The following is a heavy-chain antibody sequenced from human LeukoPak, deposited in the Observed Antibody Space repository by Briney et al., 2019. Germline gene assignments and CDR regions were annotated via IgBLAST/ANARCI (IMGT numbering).Heavy chain of an antibody. J-gene: IGHJ3*02. CDR1: GGTFSSYA. Sequence: ASVKVSCKASGGTFSSYAISWVRQAPGQGLEWMGGIIPIFGTANYAQKFQGRVTITTDESTSTAYMELSSLRSEDTAVYYCASLIAFKSYYYDSTGPHDAFDSWGQGTMVTVSS. CDR3: ASLIAFKSYYYDSTGPHDAFDS. CDR2: IIPIFGTA. V-gene: IGHV1-69*05. D-gene: IGHD3-22*01.